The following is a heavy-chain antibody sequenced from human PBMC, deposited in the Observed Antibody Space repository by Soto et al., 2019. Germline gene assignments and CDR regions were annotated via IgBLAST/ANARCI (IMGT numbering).Heavy chain of an antibody. V-gene: IGHV4-4*02. CDR3: ATSVGGFVYGSGTYRF. CDR1: GASVNTNIW. J-gene: IGHJ4*02. CDR2: IYHSGSM. Sequence: QVHVQESGPGLVKPSETLSLTCAVSGASVNTNIWCSWVRQYPGEGLEWIGGIYHSGSMNKNTSLQIRVTMFVDKSKNQFSLHLTSVTAADSAVYFCATSVGGFVYGSGTYRFWGQGTQVTISS. D-gene: IGHD3-10*01.